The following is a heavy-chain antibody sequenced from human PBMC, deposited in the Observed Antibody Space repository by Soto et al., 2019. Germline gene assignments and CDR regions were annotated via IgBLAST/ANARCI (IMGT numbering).Heavy chain of an antibody. CDR3: ARADGSGGTVGNYYGMDV. CDR2: IIPIFGTA. V-gene: IGHV1-69*13. J-gene: IGHJ6*02. CDR1: GGTFSSYA. Sequence: ASVKVSCKASGGTFSSYAISWVRQAPGQGLEWMGGIIPIFGTANYAQKFQGRVTITADESTSTAYMELSSLRSEDTAVYYCARADGSGGTVGNYYGMDVWGQGTTVTVSS. D-gene: IGHD3-22*01.